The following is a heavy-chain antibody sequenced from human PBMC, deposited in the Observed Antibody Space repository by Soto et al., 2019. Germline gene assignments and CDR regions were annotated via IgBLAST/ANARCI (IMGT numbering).Heavy chain of an antibody. Sequence: GGSLRLSCAASGFTFDDYGMSWVRQAPGKGLEWVSGINWNGGSTGYADSVKGRFTISRDNAKNSLYLQMNSLRAEDTALYHCARDTNHCSSTSCPPDYWGQGTLVTVSS. D-gene: IGHD2-2*01. CDR2: INWNGGST. CDR3: ARDTNHCSSTSCPPDY. CDR1: GFTFDDYG. V-gene: IGHV3-20*01. J-gene: IGHJ4*02.